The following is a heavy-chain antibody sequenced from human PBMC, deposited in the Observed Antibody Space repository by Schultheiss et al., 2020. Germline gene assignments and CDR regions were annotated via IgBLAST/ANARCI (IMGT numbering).Heavy chain of an antibody. CDR3: ARGDSNGDWFDP. J-gene: IGHJ5*02. Sequence: GGSLRLSCAASGFTFDDYAMHWVRQAPGKGLEWVSGISWNSGSIGYADSVKGRFTISRDNSKNTLYLQMNSLRAEDTAVYYCARGDSNGDWFDPWGQGTLVTVSS. D-gene: IGHD3-10*01. V-gene: IGHV3-9*01. CDR1: GFTFDDYA. CDR2: ISWNSGSI.